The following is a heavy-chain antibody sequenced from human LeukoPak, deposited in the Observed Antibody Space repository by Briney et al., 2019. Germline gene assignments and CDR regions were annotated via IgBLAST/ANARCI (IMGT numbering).Heavy chain of an antibody. CDR3: AGVLPTYCSSTSCSGGGVDY. J-gene: IGHJ4*02. D-gene: IGHD2-2*01. V-gene: IGHV4-4*07. CDR1: GGSISSYY. CDR2: MYTSGST. Sequence: SETLSLTCTVSGGSISSYYWSWIRQPAGKGLEWIGRMYTSGSTNYNPSLKSRVTMSVDTSKKQFSLKLISVTAADTAVYYCAGVLPTYCSSTSCSGGGVDYWGQGTLVTVSS.